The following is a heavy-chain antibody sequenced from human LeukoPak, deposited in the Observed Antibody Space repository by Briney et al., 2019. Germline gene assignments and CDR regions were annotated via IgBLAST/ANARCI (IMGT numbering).Heavy chain of an antibody. CDR2: LDSSGST. Sequence: SETLSLTCTVSGGAISSRSDYWGWIRQTPGKGLEWIGNLDSSGSTYYNPSLKSRVTISVGTSKNQFSLNLRSVTAADTAIYFCSRSHDYGDLYFYYYIDLWGKGTTVTVSS. CDR1: GGAISSRSDY. D-gene: IGHD4-17*01. J-gene: IGHJ6*03. V-gene: IGHV4-39*01. CDR3: SRSHDYGDLYFYYYIDL.